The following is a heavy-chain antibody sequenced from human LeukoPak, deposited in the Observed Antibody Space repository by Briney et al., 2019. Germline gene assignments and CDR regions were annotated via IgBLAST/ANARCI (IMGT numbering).Heavy chain of an antibody. D-gene: IGHD4-23*01. CDR1: GYTLTELS. V-gene: IGHV1-24*01. Sequence: ASVKVSCKVSGYTLTELSMHGVRQAPGKGLEWMGGFDPEDGETIYAQKFQGRVTMTEDTSTDTAYMELSSLRSEDTAVYYCATRVFGGYGMDVWGQGTTVTVSS. J-gene: IGHJ6*02. CDR2: FDPEDGET. CDR3: ATRVFGGYGMDV.